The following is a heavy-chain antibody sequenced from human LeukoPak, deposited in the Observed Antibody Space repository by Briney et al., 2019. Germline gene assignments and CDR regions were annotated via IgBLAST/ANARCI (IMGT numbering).Heavy chain of an antibody. CDR2: IYYSGST. CDR1: GGSISSSSYY. CDR3: ARSNGSGSYSFDY. Sequence: SETLSLTCTVSGGSISSSSYYWGWIRQPPGKGLEWIGSIYYSGSTYYNPSLKSRVTISVDTSKNQFSLKLSSVTAADTAVYYCARSNGSGSYSFDYWGQGTLVTVSS. D-gene: IGHD3-10*01. J-gene: IGHJ4*02. V-gene: IGHV4-39*07.